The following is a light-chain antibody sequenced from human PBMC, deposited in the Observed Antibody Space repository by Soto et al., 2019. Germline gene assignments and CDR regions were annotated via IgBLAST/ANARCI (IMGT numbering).Light chain of an antibody. Sequence: DVVMTQSPLSLPVTLGQPASISCRSSQSLVHSDGNTYLNWFHQRPGQSPRRLIYKVSNRDSGVPDRFSGSGSDTDFTLKISGVEAEDVWVYYCMQGTHWPPYTFGKGTKLEIK. CDR3: MQGTHWPPYT. CDR2: KVS. J-gene: IGKJ2*01. V-gene: IGKV2-30*02. CDR1: QSLVHSDGNTY.